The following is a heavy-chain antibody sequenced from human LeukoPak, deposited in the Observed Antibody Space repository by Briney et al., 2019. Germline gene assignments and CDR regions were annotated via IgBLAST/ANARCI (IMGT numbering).Heavy chain of an antibody. Sequence: ASVKVSCKVSGYTLTDLSMHWVRQAPGKGLEWLGGFDPEVGETIYAQKFQGRVTLAEDTSTDTAYMELSSLRSEDTAAYYCATDIPRRVRGVVYSSFGMDVWGQGTTVTVSS. V-gene: IGHV1-24*01. CDR3: ATDIPRRVRGVVYSSFGMDV. D-gene: IGHD3-10*01. CDR1: GYTLTDLS. CDR2: FDPEVGET. J-gene: IGHJ6*02.